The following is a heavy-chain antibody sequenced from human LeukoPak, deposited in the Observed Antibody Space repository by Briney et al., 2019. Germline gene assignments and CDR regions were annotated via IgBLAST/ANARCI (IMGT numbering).Heavy chain of an antibody. CDR3: ARVVLSYDFWSGPEIVAVDY. CDR2: IYYSGST. D-gene: IGHD3-3*01. V-gene: IGHV4-31*03. CDR1: GGSISSGGYY. Sequence: SQTLSLTCTVSGGSISSGGYYWSWIRQHPGTGLEWIGYIYYSGSTYYNPSLKSRVTISVDTSKNQFSLKLSSVTAADTAVYYCARVVLSYDFWSGPEIVAVDYWGQGTLVTVSS. J-gene: IGHJ4*02.